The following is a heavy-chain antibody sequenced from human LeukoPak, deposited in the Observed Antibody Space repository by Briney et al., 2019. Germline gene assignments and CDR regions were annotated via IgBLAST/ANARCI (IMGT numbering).Heavy chain of an antibody. CDR2: INWNSDTK. Sequence: GRSLRLSCVGSGFAFHNYAMQWVRRPPGKGLEWVSAINWNSDTKAYADSVKGRFTISSDRARNSLYLQMDSLRPEDTALYYCAKDTGGNGAYFYAMDVWGQGTSVTVSS. D-gene: IGHD4-23*01. V-gene: IGHV3-9*01. CDR1: GFAFHNYA. J-gene: IGHJ6*02. CDR3: AKDTGGNGAYFYAMDV.